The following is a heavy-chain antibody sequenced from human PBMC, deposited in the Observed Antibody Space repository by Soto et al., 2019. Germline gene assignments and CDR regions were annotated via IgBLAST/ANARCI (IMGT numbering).Heavy chain of an antibody. CDR1: GYCFTSYW. V-gene: IGHV5-10-1*01. D-gene: IGHD6-13*01. J-gene: IGHJ6*02. CDR2: IDPSDSYT. Sequence: PGXSLNISCKGSGYCFTSYWLSWLRQIPVKGLYWMGRIDPSDSYTNYSPSFQGHVTISADKSISTAYLQWSSLKASDTAMYYCASTRIAAAGFYYYYYGMDVWGQGTTVTVSS. CDR3: ASTRIAAAGFYYYYYGMDV.